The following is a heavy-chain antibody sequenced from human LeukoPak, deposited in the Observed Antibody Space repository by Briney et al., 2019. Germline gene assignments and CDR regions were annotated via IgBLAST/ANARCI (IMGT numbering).Heavy chain of an antibody. CDR3: SKGSSGPWSAYFDY. D-gene: IGHD3-22*01. V-gene: IGHV3-23*01. Sequence: PGGSLRLSCAASGFTFSSYAMSWVRQAPGKGLEWVSAISGSGGSTYYADSVKGRFTISRDNSKNTLYLQMNSLRAEDTAVYYCSKGSSGPWSAYFDYWGQGTLVTVSS. J-gene: IGHJ4*02. CDR2: ISGSGGST. CDR1: GFTFSSYA.